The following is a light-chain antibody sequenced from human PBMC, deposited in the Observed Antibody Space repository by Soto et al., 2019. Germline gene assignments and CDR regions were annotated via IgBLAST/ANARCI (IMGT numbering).Light chain of an antibody. V-gene: IGLV2-11*01. CDR1: SSDVGGYNY. Sequence: QSVLTQPRSVSGSPGQSVTISCTGTSSDVGGYNYVSWYQQHPGKAPKLMIYDVTKRPSGVPDRFSGSKSGNTASLTISGLQAEDEADYHCCSYAGSYTYVFASGTKVTVL. CDR3: CSYAGSYTYV. CDR2: DVT. J-gene: IGLJ1*01.